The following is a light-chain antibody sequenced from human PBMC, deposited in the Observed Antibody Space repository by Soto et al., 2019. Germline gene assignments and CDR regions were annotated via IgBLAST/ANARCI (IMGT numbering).Light chain of an antibody. V-gene: IGKV3-15*01. J-gene: IGKJ2*01. Sequence: EIVMTQSPATLSVSPGERTTLSCRASQSVSSNLAWYQQKPGQAPRLLIYGASTRATGIPARFSGSGSVIEFTLTISSLQSEDFAVYYCQQYTNWPPSFGQGTKLEI. CDR3: QQYTNWPPS. CDR2: GAS. CDR1: QSVSSN.